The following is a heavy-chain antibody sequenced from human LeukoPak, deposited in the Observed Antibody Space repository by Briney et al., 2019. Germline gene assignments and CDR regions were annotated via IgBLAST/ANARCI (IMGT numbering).Heavy chain of an antibody. D-gene: IGHD2-15*01. CDR2: INTNGRTI. V-gene: IGHV3-48*01. CDR3: ARDCSGRNWARDFDY. CDR1: GFIFSEYS. J-gene: IGHJ4*02. Sequence: GGSLRLSCAASGFIFSEYSLIWVRQAPGAGLEWVSYINTNGRTIYYAHSVKGRFTMSRDNDKNSMYLQMNSLRAENTAVYYCARDCSGRNWARDFDYWGQGTLVTVSS.